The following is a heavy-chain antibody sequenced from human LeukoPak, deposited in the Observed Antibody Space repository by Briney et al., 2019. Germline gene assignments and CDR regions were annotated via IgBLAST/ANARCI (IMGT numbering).Heavy chain of an antibody. CDR2: IIQDGSVT. J-gene: IGHJ4*02. CDR3: ATDDYRGLGY. Sequence: GGSLRLSRVTSGITFSNYYMHWVRQVPGEGLVWVSHIIQDGSVTSYADSVKGRFTISRDNARNTVYLQLNNLRAEDTAVYYCATDDYRGLGYWGQGTLVTVSS. D-gene: IGHD3-16*01. CDR1: GITFSNYY. V-gene: IGHV3-74*01.